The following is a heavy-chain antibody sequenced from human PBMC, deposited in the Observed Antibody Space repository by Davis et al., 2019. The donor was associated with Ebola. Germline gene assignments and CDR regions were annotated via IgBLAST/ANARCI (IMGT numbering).Heavy chain of an antibody. D-gene: IGHD2-8*01. Sequence: PSETLSLTCTVSGGSISSYYWSWIRQPPGKGLEWIGYIYYSGSTNYNPSLKSRVTISVDTSKNQFSLKLSSVTAADTAVYYCARDPGTIGRAFDIWGQGTMVTVSS. CDR1: GGSISSYY. J-gene: IGHJ3*02. CDR2: IYYSGST. CDR3: ARDPGTIGRAFDI. V-gene: IGHV4-59*01.